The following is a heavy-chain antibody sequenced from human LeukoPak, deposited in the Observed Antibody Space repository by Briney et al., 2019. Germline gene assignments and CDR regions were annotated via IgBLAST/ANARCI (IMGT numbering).Heavy chain of an antibody. Sequence: PGGSLRLSCAASGFTFSSYAMSWVRQAPGKGLEWVSAISGSGGSTYYADSVKGRFTISRDNSKNTLYLQMNSLRAEDTAVYSCARDIRDGASYYFDYWGQGTLVTVSS. V-gene: IGHV3-23*01. CDR1: GFTFSSYA. CDR2: ISGSGGST. CDR3: ARDIRDGASYYFDY. D-gene: IGHD5-24*01. J-gene: IGHJ4*02.